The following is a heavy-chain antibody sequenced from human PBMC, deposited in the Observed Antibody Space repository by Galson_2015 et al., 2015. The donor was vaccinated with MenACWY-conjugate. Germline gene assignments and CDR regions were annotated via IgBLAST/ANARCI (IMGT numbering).Heavy chain of an antibody. J-gene: IGHJ4*02. CDR3: ARERWVRGVFFDQ. V-gene: IGHV3-7*01. CDR1: GFTCSHFS. Sequence: LRRLYSPTTGFTCSHFSMSWLHAAPATALLSQTSIQQDGSEKYLLDSVTGRSSISRDNAGNSLFLQMNSLRAEDTAVYYCARERWVRGVFFDQWGQGTLVTVSS. D-gene: IGHD3-10*01. CDR2: IQQDGSEK.